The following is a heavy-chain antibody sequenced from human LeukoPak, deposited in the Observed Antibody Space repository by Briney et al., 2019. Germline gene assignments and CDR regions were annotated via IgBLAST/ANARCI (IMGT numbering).Heavy chain of an antibody. CDR1: GFTFDDYA. J-gene: IGHJ4*02. CDR2: ISWNSGSI. V-gene: IGHV3-9*01. D-gene: IGHD5-12*01. Sequence: GESLRLSCAASGFTFDDYAMQWVRQAPGKGLEWVSGISWNSGSIGYADSVKGRFTISRDNAKNSLYLQMNSLRAEDTALYYSAKESLGQKVATAFLVDLNFDYWGQGTLVTVSS. CDR3: AKESLGQKVATAFLVDLNFDY.